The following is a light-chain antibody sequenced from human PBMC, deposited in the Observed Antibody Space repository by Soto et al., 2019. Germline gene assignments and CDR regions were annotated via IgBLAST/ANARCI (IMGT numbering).Light chain of an antibody. V-gene: IGKV1-5*01. CDR1: QSISTW. CDR3: QQYMNYAT. Sequence: DIQMTQSPSTLFAYVGDRVTFTCRASQSISTWLAWYQQKPGKAPKLLIYDASSLQSDVPSRFSGSGSGTEFTLTISALQTDDFASYYCQQYMNYATFGQGTKVEIK. CDR2: DAS. J-gene: IGKJ1*01.